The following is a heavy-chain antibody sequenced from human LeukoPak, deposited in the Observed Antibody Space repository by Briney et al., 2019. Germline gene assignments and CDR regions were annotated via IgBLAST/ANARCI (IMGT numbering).Heavy chain of an antibody. J-gene: IGHJ4*02. D-gene: IGHD2-8*01. V-gene: IGHV1-2*02. CDR2: INPNSGGT. Sequence: ASVKVSCKASGYTFTGYYMHWVRQAPGQGLEWMGWINPNSGGTNYAQRFQGRVTMTRDTSISTAYMELSRLRSDDTAVYYCVGWDIVLMVGYWGQGTLVTVSS. CDR3: VGWDIVLMVGY. CDR1: GYTFTGYY.